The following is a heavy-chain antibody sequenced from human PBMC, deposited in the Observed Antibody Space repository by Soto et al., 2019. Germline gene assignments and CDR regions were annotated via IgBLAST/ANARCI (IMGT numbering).Heavy chain of an antibody. CDR2: ILYSGST. V-gene: IGHV4-59*01. D-gene: IGHD4-17*01. Sequence: SETLSLTCSVSGASISSYYWSWIRQPPGKGLEWIGYILYSGSTNYSPSLESRVTMSVDTSKNQVSLKLSSVTAADTAVYYCATAVPNDYVTNYYYQDVWGKGTTVTVSS. CDR1: GASISSYY. CDR3: ATAVPNDYVTNYYYQDV. J-gene: IGHJ6*03.